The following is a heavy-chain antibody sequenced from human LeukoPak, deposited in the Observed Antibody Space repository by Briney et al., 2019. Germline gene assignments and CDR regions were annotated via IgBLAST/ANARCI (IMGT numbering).Heavy chain of an antibody. CDR2: ISSSSTYI. CDR1: EFTFDDYG. J-gene: IGHJ4*02. V-gene: IGHV3-21*01. CDR3: AREESGSYYEGGFGY. D-gene: IGHD1-26*01. Sequence: GGSLRLSCAASEFTFDDYGMNWVRQAPGKGLEWVSSISSSSTYIYYADSVRGRFTISRDNAKNSLYLQMNSLRAGDTAVYYCAREESGSYYEGGFGYWGQGTLVTVSS.